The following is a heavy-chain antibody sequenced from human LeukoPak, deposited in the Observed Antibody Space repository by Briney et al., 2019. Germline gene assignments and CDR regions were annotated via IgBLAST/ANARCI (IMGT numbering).Heavy chain of an antibody. CDR2: IYYSGST. Sequence: ASETLSLTCAVSGGSISSSNWWSWIRQPPGKGLEWIGYIYYSGSTNYNPSLKSRVTISVDTSKNQFSLKLSSVTAADTAVYYCARDTYSGYGFDYWGQGTLVTVSS. V-gene: IGHV4-61*01. CDR3: ARDTYSGYGFDY. D-gene: IGHD5-12*01. J-gene: IGHJ4*02. CDR1: GGSISSSNW.